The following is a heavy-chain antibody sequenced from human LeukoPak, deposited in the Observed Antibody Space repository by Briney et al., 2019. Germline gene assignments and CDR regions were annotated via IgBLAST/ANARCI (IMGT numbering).Heavy chain of an antibody. CDR1: GFTFSSYS. J-gene: IGHJ5*02. CDR3: ARESYYYDSSGLT. V-gene: IGHV3-48*01. D-gene: IGHD3-22*01. CDR2: ISSSSSTI. Sequence: GGSLRLSCAASGFTFSSYSMNWVRQAPGKGLEWVSYISSSSSTIYYADSVKGRFTISRDNAKNSLYLQMNSLRAEDTAAYYCARESYYYDSSGLTWGQGTLVTVSS.